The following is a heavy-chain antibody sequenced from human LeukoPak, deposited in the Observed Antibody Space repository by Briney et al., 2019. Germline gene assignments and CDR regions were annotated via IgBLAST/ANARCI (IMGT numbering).Heavy chain of an antibody. V-gene: IGHV1-3*01. Sequence: ASVKVSCKASGYTFTSYAMHWVRQAPGQRLEWMGWINAGNGNTKYSQKFQSRVTITRDTSASTAYMELSSLRSEDTAVYYCAREGDLKGFGELSFDYWGQGTLVTVSS. J-gene: IGHJ4*02. CDR2: INAGNGNT. CDR3: AREGDLKGFGELSFDY. D-gene: IGHD3-10*01. CDR1: GYTFTSYA.